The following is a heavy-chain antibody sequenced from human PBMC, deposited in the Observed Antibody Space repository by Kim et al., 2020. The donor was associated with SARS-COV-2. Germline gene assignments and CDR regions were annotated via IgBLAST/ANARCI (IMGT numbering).Heavy chain of an antibody. V-gene: IGHV3-23*01. CDR3: AKIHAPPITMVRGVIISRDYYGMDV. CDR1: GFTFSSYA. J-gene: IGHJ6*02. CDR2: ISGSGGST. D-gene: IGHD3-10*01. Sequence: GGSLRLSCTASGFTFSSYAMSWVRQAPGKGLEWVSAISGSGGSTYYADSVKGRFTISRDNSKNTLYLQMNSLRAEDTAVYYCAKIHAPPITMVRGVIISRDYYGMDVWGQGTTVTVSS.